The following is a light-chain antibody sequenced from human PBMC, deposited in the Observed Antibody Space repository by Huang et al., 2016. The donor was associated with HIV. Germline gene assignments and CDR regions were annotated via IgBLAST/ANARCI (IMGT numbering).Light chain of an antibody. CDR3: QQRTSWPGFT. J-gene: IGKJ3*01. CDR1: QSV. Sequence: IVLTQSPVTLSLSPGERATLSCRASQSVKPGQAPRLLSYDASNRATGIPARFSGSGSGTDFTLTISSLDPEDFAVCCCQQRTSWPGFTFGPGTKVHIK. V-gene: IGKV3-11*01. CDR2: DAS.